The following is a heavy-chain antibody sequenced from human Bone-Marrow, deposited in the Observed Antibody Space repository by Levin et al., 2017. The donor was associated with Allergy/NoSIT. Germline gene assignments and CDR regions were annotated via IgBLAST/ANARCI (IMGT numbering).Heavy chain of an antibody. CDR2: IYHTGYT. D-gene: IGHD2-15*01. CDR1: SISTYY. V-gene: IGHV4-59*01. CDR3: AKGGSWPIFDN. J-gene: IGHJ4*02. Sequence: SETLSLTCSVDSISTYYWNWIRQTPEKGLEWLGYIYHTGYTTYNPSLKSRDTILVDTSKNQFSLTLNSVTATDTGLYYCAKGGSWPIFDNWGQGAPVIVSS.